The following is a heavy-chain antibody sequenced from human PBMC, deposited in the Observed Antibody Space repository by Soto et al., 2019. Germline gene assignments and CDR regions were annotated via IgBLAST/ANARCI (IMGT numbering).Heavy chain of an antibody. Sequence: PSETLSLTCTVSGGSISSYYWSWIRQPPGKGLEWIGYIYYSGSTNYNPSLKSRVTISVDTSKNQFSLKLSSVTAADTAVYYCAGFWSGYYIDYYYYYMDVWGKGTTVTVSS. J-gene: IGHJ6*03. CDR1: GGSISSYY. CDR2: IYYSGST. D-gene: IGHD3-3*01. CDR3: AGFWSGYYIDYYYYYMDV. V-gene: IGHV4-59*08.